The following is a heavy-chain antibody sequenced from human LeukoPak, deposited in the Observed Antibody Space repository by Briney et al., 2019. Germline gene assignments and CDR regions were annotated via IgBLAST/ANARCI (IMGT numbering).Heavy chain of an antibody. CDR2: IYSGGST. CDR1: GFTVSSDY. CDR3: ARDLGSGYWEPYGMDV. Sequence: GGSLRLSCAASGFTVSSDYMSWVRQAPGKGLEWVSVIYSGGSTYYADSVKGRFTISRDNSKNTLYLQMNSLRAEDTAVYYCARDLGSGYWEPYGMDVWGQGTTVTVSS. V-gene: IGHV3-66*01. D-gene: IGHD3-22*01. J-gene: IGHJ6*02.